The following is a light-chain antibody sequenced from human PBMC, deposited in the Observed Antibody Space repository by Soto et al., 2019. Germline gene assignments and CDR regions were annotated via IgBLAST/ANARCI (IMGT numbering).Light chain of an antibody. Sequence: QSVLTQPPSVSGAPGQRVTISCTGSSSNIGAGYDVHWYQQLPRTAPKLLIYSNTNRPSGVPDRFSGSKSGTSASLAITGLQAEDEADYYGQSYDSSLSGSRVFGGGTKVTVL. V-gene: IGLV1-40*01. CDR3: QSYDSSLSGSRV. J-gene: IGLJ2*01. CDR2: SNT. CDR1: SSNIGAGYD.